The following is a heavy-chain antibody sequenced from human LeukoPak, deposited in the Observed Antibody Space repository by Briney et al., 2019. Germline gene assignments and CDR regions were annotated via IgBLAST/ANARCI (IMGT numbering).Heavy chain of an antibody. Sequence: PGGSLRLSCAASGFTFSSYAMSWVRQAPGKGLEWVSAISGSGGSTYYADSVKGRFTISRDNSKNTLYLQMNSLRAEHTAVYYCAKGGTSNYYYYYYMDVWGKGTTVTVSS. J-gene: IGHJ6*03. CDR1: GFTFSSYA. CDR2: ISGSGGST. V-gene: IGHV3-23*01. CDR3: AKGGTSNYYYYYYMDV. D-gene: IGHD1-14*01.